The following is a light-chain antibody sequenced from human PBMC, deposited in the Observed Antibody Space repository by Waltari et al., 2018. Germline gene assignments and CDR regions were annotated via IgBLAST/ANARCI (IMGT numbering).Light chain of an antibody. J-gene: IGKJ1*01. V-gene: IGKV1-5*03. CDR3: QQYDTYPWT. CDR2: KAS. CDR1: QSIKSW. Sequence: DIQMTQSPSTLSPSVGDRVTITCRASQSIKSWLAWYQQKPGKAPKLLIYKASSLESGVPSRFSGSESGTEFTLSISGLQPDDFASYYCQQYDTYPWTFGQGTKVEIK.